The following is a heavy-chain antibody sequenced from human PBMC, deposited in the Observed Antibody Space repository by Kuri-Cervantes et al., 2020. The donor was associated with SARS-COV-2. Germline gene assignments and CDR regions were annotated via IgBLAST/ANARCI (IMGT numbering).Heavy chain of an antibody. Sequence: GGSLRLSCAGSGFSFNTFWMSWVRQAPGKGLEWVANIKQDGSEKYYVDSVKGRFTISRDNAKNSLYLQMNSLRAEDTAVYYCARAWDYYDSSGYPYWGQGTLVTVSS. CDR1: GFSFNTFW. CDR2: IKQDGSEK. CDR3: ARAWDYYDSSGYPY. J-gene: IGHJ4*02. D-gene: IGHD3-22*01. V-gene: IGHV3-7*02.